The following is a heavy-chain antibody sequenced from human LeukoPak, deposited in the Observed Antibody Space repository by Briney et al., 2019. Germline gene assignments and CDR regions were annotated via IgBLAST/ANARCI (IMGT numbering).Heavy chain of an antibody. V-gene: IGHV4-59*02. Sequence: SETLSLTCTVSGDSVSRYFWNWIRQPPGKGLEWIGYIHHSGTTNYNPSLKSRVAISVDTSKNPFSLKLSSVTAADTAVYFCARGGGCTTTSCDFDWWGQGTQVTVSS. D-gene: IGHD2-8*01. CDR1: GDSVSRYF. CDR3: ARGGGCTTTSCDFDW. CDR2: IHHSGTT. J-gene: IGHJ4*02.